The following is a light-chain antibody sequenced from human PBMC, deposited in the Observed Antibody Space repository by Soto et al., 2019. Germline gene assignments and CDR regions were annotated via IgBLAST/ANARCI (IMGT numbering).Light chain of an antibody. Sequence: QSALTKPRSVSGAPGQSGTISCTGTSSDVGGYNYVSWYQQHPGKAPKLMIYDVSKRPSGVPDRFSGSKSGNTASLTISGLQAEDEADYYCCSYAGSYNVVFGGGTQLTVL. J-gene: IGLJ2*01. CDR1: SSDVGGYNY. CDR2: DVS. CDR3: CSYAGSYNVV. V-gene: IGLV2-11*01.